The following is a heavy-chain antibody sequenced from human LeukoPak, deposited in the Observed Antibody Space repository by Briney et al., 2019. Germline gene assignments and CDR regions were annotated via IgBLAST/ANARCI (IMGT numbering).Heavy chain of an antibody. CDR3: ARDTGSKDRGPFDI. V-gene: IGHV3-30*01. CDR2: ISYDATRQ. J-gene: IGHJ3*02. D-gene: IGHD2-15*01. CDR1: GFIFSSYP. Sequence: GGSLRLSCTASGFIFSSYPMHWVRQAPGKGPEWVAAISYDATRQFYGDSVRGRFTVSRENPENTLYLQMNSLRPEDTAVYYCARDTGSKDRGPFDIWGQGTLVTVSS.